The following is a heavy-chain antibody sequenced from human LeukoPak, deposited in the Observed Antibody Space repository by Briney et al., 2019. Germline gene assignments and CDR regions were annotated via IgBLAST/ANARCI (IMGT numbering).Heavy chain of an antibody. CDR2: LSHSGNS. CDR3: ARAAFCLDGTCLNY. J-gene: IGHJ4*02. CDR1: GYSISSGYF. V-gene: IGHV4-38-2*02. Sequence: SETLSLTCTVSGYSISSGYFWGWIRQTPGTGLEWIGSLSHSGNSHYNPSLQSRVTISVDTSKNQLSLKLSSVTAADTAVYYCARAAFCLDGTCLNYWGQGTLVTVSS. D-gene: IGHD2-15*01.